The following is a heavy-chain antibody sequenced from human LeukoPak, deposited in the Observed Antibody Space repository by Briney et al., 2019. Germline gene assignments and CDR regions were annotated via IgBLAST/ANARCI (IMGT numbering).Heavy chain of an antibody. D-gene: IGHD4-23*01. CDR1: GDSISSYY. CDR3: ARSGTRSGGAFDI. J-gene: IGHJ3*02. V-gene: IGHV4-59*08. Sequence: SETLSLTCTVSGDSISSYYWSWIRQPPGKGLEWIGYIYYSGSTNYNPSLKSRVTISVDTSKNQFSLKLSSVTAADTAVYFCARSGTRSGGAFDIWGQGTMVTVSS. CDR2: IYYSGST.